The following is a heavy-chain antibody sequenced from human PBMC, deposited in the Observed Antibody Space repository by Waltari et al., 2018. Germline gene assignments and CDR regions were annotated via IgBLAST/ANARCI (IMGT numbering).Heavy chain of an antibody. D-gene: IGHD2-8*01. Sequence: EVQLLESGGGLVQPGGSLRLSCAASGFTFSSYVLSWVRPAPGKGLEWVSAFSGGGGSTYYADSVKGRFTISRDNSKNTLYLQMNSLRADDTAVYYCAKSPPQYCSNGVCYRGFNFDYWGQGTLVTVSS. CDR2: FSGGGGST. CDR1: GFTFSSYV. V-gene: IGHV3-23*01. CDR3: AKSPPQYCSNGVCYRGFNFDY. J-gene: IGHJ4*02.